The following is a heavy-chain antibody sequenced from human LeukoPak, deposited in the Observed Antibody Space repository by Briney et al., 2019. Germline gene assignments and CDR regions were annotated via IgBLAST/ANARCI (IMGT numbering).Heavy chain of an antibody. V-gene: IGHV4-30-4*01. CDR1: GGSISSGDYY. CDR2: IYYSGST. D-gene: IGHD5-18*01. CDR3: ARALVWIQLWSPNGMDV. J-gene: IGHJ6*02. Sequence: TLSLTCTVSGGSISSGDYYWSWIRQPPGKGLEWIGYIYYSGSTYYNPSLKSRVTISVDTSKNQFSLKLSSVTAADTAVYYCARALVWIQLWSPNGMDVWGQGTTVTVSS.